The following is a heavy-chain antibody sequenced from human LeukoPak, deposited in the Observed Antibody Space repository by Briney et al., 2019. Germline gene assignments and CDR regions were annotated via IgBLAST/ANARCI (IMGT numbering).Heavy chain of an antibody. Sequence: SETLSLTCTVSGCSISSYYWSWIRQPPGKGLEWSGYIYYSGSTNYNPSLKSRVTISVDTSKNQFSLKLSSVTAADTAVYYCARGSSYDILTGYFDYWGQGTLVTVSS. CDR1: GCSISSYY. V-gene: IGHV4-59*01. CDR3: ARGSSYDILTGYFDY. CDR2: IYYSGST. D-gene: IGHD3-9*01. J-gene: IGHJ4*02.